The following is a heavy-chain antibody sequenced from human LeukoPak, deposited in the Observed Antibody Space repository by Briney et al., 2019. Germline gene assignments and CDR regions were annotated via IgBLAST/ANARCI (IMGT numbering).Heavy chain of an antibody. CDR3: AKVYGVTPKYYFDY. D-gene: IGHD2-21*02. J-gene: IGHJ4*02. CDR1: GFTFSSYG. Sequence: GGSLRLSCAASGFTFSSYGMHWVRQAPGKGLEWVAVISYDGSNKYYADSVKGRFTSSRDNPKNTLYLQMISLRAEDTAVYYCAKVYGVTPKYYFDYWGPGTLVTVSS. CDR2: ISYDGSNK. V-gene: IGHV3-30*18.